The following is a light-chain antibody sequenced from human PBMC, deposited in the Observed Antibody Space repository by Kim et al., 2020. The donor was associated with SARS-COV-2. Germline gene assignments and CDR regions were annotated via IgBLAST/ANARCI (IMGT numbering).Light chain of an antibody. CDR2: DAS. CDR3: QQYTTWT. J-gene: IGKJ1*01. CDR1: HSIDKW. V-gene: IGKV1-5*01. Sequence: DIQLTQSPSTLSASVGDRVTISCRASHSIDKWLAWYRQKPGKAPELLIYDASTLESGVPSRFSGNGCGTEFTLTISSLQHDDFATYYCQQYTTWTFGQGTKVDIK.